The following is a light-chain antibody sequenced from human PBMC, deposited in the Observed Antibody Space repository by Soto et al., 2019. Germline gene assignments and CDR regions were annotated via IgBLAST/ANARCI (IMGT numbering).Light chain of an antibody. CDR2: DAS. V-gene: IGKV3-11*01. CDR3: QQRSDWPPMYT. CDR1: QSVNSY. J-gene: IGKJ2*01. Sequence: EIVLTQSPATLSLSPGERDTISCRASQSVNSYLAWYQQKPGQAPRLLIYDASNRATGIPARFSGSGSGTDSTLTISSLEPEDFAVYYCQQRSDWPPMYTFGQGTKVDIK.